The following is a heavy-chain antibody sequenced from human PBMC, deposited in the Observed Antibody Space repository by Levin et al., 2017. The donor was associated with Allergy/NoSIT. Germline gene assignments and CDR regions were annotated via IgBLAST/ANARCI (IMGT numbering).Heavy chain of an antibody. V-gene: IGHV1-69*02. CDR3: ARRPFAQFYFDL. CDR2: IIPIPGLT. CDR1: GDTFSKYT. J-gene: IGHJ4*02. D-gene: IGHD2/OR15-2a*01. Sequence: SVKVSCKTSGDTFSKYTLSWVRQAPGQGLDWMGRIIPIPGLTNYAQGFKDRVTITADKSTNTAYMELSRLTSADTAVYYCARRPFAQFYFDLWGLGTLVTVSS.